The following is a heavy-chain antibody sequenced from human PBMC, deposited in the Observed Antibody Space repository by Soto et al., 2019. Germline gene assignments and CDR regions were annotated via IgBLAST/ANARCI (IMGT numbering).Heavy chain of an antibody. J-gene: IGHJ4*02. CDR3: AHRPSGRYLFDY. CDR2: IYWNDDK. D-gene: IGHD6-19*01. V-gene: IGHV2-5*01. CDR1: GFSLSTSGLG. Sequence: ESGPTLVNPTQTLTLTCTFSGFSLSTSGLGVGWIRQPPGKALEWLALIYWNDDKRYSPSLKARLTITKDTSKNQVVLTMTNMDPVDTATYYCAHRPSGRYLFDYWGQGTLVTISS.